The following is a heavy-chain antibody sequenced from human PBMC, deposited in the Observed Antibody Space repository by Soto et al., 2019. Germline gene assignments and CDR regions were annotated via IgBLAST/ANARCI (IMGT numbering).Heavy chain of an antibody. D-gene: IGHD2-2*01. J-gene: IGHJ5*02. CDR2: IYYSGSA. V-gene: IGHV4-31*03. CDR3: ARVLCSSTTCYLPDWFDP. CDR1: GGSISSGANY. Sequence: SETLSLTCTVSGGSISSGANYWSWVRQGPGKGLEWIGNIYYSGSAYYNPSLKSRLAMSVDTSKNSFSLKLTSVTAADTAVYYCARVLCSSTTCYLPDWFDPWGQGTLVTVSS.